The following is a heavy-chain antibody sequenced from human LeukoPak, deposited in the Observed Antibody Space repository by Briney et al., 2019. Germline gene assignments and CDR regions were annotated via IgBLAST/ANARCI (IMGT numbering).Heavy chain of an antibody. J-gene: IGHJ4*02. CDR3: AKVAIPTSL. V-gene: IGHV3-23*01. CDR2: ISGSGDST. CDR1: GFTFSSYA. Sequence: SGGSLRLSCAASGFTFSSYAMSWVRQAPGKGLEWVSAISGSGDSTYYADSVKGRFTISGDNSKNTPYLQMNSLRAEDTAVFYCAKVAIPTSLGGQGTLVTVSS.